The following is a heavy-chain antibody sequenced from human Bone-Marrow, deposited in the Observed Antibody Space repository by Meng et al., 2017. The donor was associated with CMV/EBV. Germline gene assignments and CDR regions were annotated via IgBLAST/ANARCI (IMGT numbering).Heavy chain of an antibody. D-gene: IGHD3-16*01. CDR1: GYTFTGYY. J-gene: IGHJ3*02. CDR3: ARELVWGDTQTEDIAFGI. CDR2: INPNSGGT. Sequence: ASVKVSCKASGYTFTGYYMHWVRQAPGQGLEWMGWINPNSGGTNYAQKFQGRVTMTRDTSISTAYMELSRLRSYDTAVYYCARELVWGDTQTEDIAFGIWGPGKMVTFSS. V-gene: IGHV1-2*02.